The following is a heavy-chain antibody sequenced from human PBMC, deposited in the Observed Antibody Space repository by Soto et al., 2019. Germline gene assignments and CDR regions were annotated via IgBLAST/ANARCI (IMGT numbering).Heavy chain of an antibody. CDR2: MNPNSGNT. J-gene: IGHJ5*02. CDR3: ARERSAAGTGWFDP. Sequence: QVQLVQSGAEVKKSGASVKVSCKASGYTFTSYDINWVRQATGQGLEWMGWMNPNSGNTGYAQKVQVRVTMTRNTAKSTAYMELSSMRYEDRAVYYCARERSAAGTGWFDPWGQGTLVTVSS. D-gene: IGHD6-13*01. V-gene: IGHV1-8*01. CDR1: GYTFTSYD.